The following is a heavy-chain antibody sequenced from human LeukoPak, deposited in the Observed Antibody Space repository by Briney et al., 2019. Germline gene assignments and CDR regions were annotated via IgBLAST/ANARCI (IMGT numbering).Heavy chain of an antibody. Sequence: GGSLRLSCAASGFSYSTCGFHWVRQAPGKGLEWVTFIRFDGGKKNYADSVKGRFAISRDNSKNTVYLQMNSLRAEDTAIYYWAKDGDSTGYYSSYYNHMDVWGKGTSVTISS. J-gene: IGHJ6*03. CDR1: GFSYSTCG. V-gene: IGHV3-30*02. D-gene: IGHD3-22*01. CDR2: IRFDGGKK. CDR3: AKDGDSTGYYSSYYNHMDV.